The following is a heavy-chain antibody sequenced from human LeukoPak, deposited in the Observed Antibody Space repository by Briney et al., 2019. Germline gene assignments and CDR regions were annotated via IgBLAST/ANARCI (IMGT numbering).Heavy chain of an antibody. J-gene: IGHJ4*02. CDR2: ISGSGGST. V-gene: IGHV3-23*01. Sequence: GGPQTLSCAASGFTVSSNYMSWVRQAPGKGRECVSAISGSGGSTYYADSVKVRFTISRDNSKNTLYLQMNSLRADDTAVYYCAKDFRRPPSLVGASRGYFDYWGQGTLVTASS. CDR3: AKDFRRPPSLVGASRGYFDY. CDR1: GFTVSSNY. D-gene: IGHD1-26*01.